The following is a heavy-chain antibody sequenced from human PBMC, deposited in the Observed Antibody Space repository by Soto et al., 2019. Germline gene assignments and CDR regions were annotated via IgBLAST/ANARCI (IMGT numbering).Heavy chain of an antibody. CDR1: GGSFTSNNW. Sequence: SETLSLTCAVSGGSFTSNNWWTWVRQPPGQGLEWIGEIYRTGSTNYNPSLKSRVTISLDKSENQFSLKVTSLTAADTAVYYCASRDPGTSVDYWGQGTLVTVSS. V-gene: IGHV4-4*02. J-gene: IGHJ4*02. CDR3: ASRDPGTSVDY. D-gene: IGHD1-7*01. CDR2: IYRTGST.